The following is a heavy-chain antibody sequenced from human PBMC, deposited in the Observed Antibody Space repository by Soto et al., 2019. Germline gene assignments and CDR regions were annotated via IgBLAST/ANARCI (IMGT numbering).Heavy chain of an antibody. CDR1: GGSFTSNNW. Sequence: SETLSLTCAVSGGSFTSNNWWTWVRQPPGQGLEWIGEIYRTGSTNYNPSLKSRVTISLDKSENQFSLKVTSLTAADTAVYYCASRDPGTSVDYWGQGTLVTVSS. V-gene: IGHV4-4*02. J-gene: IGHJ4*02. CDR3: ASRDPGTSVDY. D-gene: IGHD1-7*01. CDR2: IYRTGST.